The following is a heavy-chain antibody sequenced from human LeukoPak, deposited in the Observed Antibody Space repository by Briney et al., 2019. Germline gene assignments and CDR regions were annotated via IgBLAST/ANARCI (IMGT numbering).Heavy chain of an antibody. D-gene: IGHD2-15*01. CDR2: MNPNSGNT. Sequence: ASVKVSCKASGYTFTSYDINWVRQATGQGLEWMGWMNPNSGNTGYAQKFQGRVTMTRNTSISTAYMELSSLRSEDTAVYYCARELLYCSGGSCYSPLGYWDQGTLVTVSS. V-gene: IGHV1-8*01. J-gene: IGHJ4*02. CDR1: GYTFTSYD. CDR3: ARELLYCSGGSCYSPLGY.